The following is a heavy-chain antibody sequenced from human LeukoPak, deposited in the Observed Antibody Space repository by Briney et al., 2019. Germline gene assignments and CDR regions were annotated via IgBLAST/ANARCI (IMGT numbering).Heavy chain of an antibody. CDR3: ARVDSGYDQPFDY. D-gene: IGHD5-12*01. V-gene: IGHV3-30*02. CDR1: GFTFSSYG. Sequence: PGGSLRLSCAASGFTFSSYGMHWVRQAPGKGLEWVAFIRYDGSNKYYADSVKGRFTISRDNSKNTLYLQMNSLRAEDTAVYYCARVDSGYDQPFDYWGQGTLVTVSS. CDR2: IRYDGSNK. J-gene: IGHJ4*02.